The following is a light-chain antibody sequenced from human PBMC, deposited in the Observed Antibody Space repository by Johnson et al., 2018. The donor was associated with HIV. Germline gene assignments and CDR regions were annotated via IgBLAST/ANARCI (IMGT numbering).Light chain of an antibody. CDR1: SSNIGNNY. Sequence: QSVLTQPPSVSAAPGQRVTISCSGSSSNIGNNYVSWYQQLPGTAPKLLIYEKNKRPSGIPDRFSGSKSGTSATLGITGLQTGDEADYYCGTWDSSLSAAFGTGTKVTVL. V-gene: IGLV1-51*02. CDR3: GTWDSSLSAA. CDR2: EKN. J-gene: IGLJ1*01.